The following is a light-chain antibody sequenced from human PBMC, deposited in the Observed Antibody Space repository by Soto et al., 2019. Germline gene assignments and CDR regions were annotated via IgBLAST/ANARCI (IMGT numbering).Light chain of an antibody. Sequence: EIVLTQSPGTLSLSPGERATLSCRASQSVSNNYLAWYQQKPGQAPRLLIYDTSNRATGIPARFSGSGSGTDFTLIISSLEPEYFAVYYCQQRANWPLTFGGGTKVDIK. CDR3: QQRANWPLT. J-gene: IGKJ4*01. CDR1: QSVSNNY. CDR2: DTS. V-gene: IGKV3-11*01.